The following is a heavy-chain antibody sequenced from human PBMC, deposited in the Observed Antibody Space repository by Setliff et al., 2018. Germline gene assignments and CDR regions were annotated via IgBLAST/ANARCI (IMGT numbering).Heavy chain of an antibody. V-gene: IGHV1-18*01. J-gene: IGHJ4*02. CDR3: SRLVRFCTRIVCQRLSGDDY. CDR2: INNYNFNT. CDR1: GFTFTDYG. Sequence: ASVKVSCKSSGFTFTDYGITWVRQVPGQGLEWMGWINNYNFNTQYSQKFQGRVTVTTDTSTTTAYMELRSLRADDTAVYYCSRLVRFCTRIVCQRLSGDDYWGQGTLVTVAS. D-gene: IGHD3-10*01.